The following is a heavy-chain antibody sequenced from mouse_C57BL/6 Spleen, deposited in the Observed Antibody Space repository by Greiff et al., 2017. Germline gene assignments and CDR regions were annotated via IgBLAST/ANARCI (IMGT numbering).Heavy chain of an antibody. V-gene: IGHV1-15*01. CDR1: GYTFTDYE. Sequence: QVQLQQSGAELVRPGASVTLSCKASGYTFTDYEMHWVKQTPVHGLEWIGAIDPETGGTAYNQKFKGKAILTADKSSSTAYMELRSLTSEDSAVYYCTRWVYYAMDYWGQGTSVTVSS. CDR2: IDPETGGT. CDR3: TRWVYYAMDY. J-gene: IGHJ4*01.